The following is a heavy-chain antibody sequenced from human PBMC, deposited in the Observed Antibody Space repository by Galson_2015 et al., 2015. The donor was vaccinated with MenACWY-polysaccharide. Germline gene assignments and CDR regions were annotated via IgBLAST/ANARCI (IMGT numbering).Heavy chain of an antibody. CDR2: MNPRSGHT. Sequence: SVKVSCKASGYTFTYNDINWVRQATGQRLEWMGLMNPRSGHTEYAQKFQGRVTMTSNTAISTAYMELTSLRSEDTAVYYCARGHYVAGGQGTLVIVSS. CDR1: GYTFTYND. CDR3: ARGHYVA. D-gene: IGHD3-10*02. V-gene: IGHV1-8*01. J-gene: IGHJ4*02.